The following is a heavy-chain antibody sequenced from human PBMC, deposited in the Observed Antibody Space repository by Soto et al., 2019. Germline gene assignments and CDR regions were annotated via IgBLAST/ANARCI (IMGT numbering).Heavy chain of an antibody. Sequence: ASVKVSCKASGYTFTSYGISWVRQAPGQGLEWMGWISAYNGNTNYAQKLQGRVTMTTDTSTSTAYMELRSLRSDDTAVYYCARIALDITMIVVVMHPAFAIWGQGTMVTVSS. CDR2: ISAYNGNT. V-gene: IGHV1-18*01. CDR1: GYTFTSYG. J-gene: IGHJ3*02. CDR3: ARIALDITMIVVVMHPAFAI. D-gene: IGHD3-22*01.